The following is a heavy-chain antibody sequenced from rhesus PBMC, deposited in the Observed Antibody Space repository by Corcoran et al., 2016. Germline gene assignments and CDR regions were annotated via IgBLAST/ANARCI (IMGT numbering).Heavy chain of an antibody. J-gene: IGHJ4*01. CDR2: IYGSGGGT. D-gene: IGHD1-44*02. V-gene: IGHV4-106*01. Sequence: QVQLQESGPGLVKPSETLSLTCAVSGCSIRDDYYRSWFLHTPGKGLEWIGYIYGSGGGTNYNPSLKNRVTSSRDTSKNQFSLKLSSVTAADTAVYYCASIVGATLGLSDYWGQGVLVTVSS. CDR1: GCSIRDDYY. CDR3: ASIVGATLGLSDY.